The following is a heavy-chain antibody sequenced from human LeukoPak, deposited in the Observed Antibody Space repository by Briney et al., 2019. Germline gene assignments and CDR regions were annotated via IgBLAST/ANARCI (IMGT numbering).Heavy chain of an antibody. J-gene: IGHJ3*02. Sequence: ASVKVSCKASGYTFTGYYMHWVRQAPGQGLEWMGWINPNSGGTNYAQKFQGRVTMTRDTSISTAYMELSRLRSDDTAVYYCARDSGSGWLNPSIWGQGTMVTVSS. CDR1: GYTFTGYY. V-gene: IGHV1-2*02. D-gene: IGHD6-19*01. CDR2: INPNSGGT. CDR3: ARDSGSGWLNPSI.